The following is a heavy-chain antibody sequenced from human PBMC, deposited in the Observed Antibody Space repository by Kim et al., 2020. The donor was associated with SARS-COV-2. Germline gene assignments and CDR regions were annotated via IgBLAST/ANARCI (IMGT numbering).Heavy chain of an antibody. CDR1: GFTFSSYS. Sequence: GGSLRLSCAASGFTFSSYSMNWVRQAPGKGLAWVSSISSSSYIYYADSVKGRFTISRDNAKNSLYLQMNSLRAEDTAVYYCARNGQFLEWLSPWYYYYYMDVWGKGATVTVSS. J-gene: IGHJ6*03. CDR2: ISSSSYI. V-gene: IGHV3-21*01. CDR3: ARNGQFLEWLSPWYYYYYMDV. D-gene: IGHD3-3*01.